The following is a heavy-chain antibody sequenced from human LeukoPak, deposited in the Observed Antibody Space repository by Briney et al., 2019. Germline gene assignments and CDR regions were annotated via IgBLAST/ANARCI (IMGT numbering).Heavy chain of an antibody. Sequence: GGSLRLSCAASGFTFSSYAMSWVRQAPGKGLEWVSAISGSGGSTYYADSVKGRFAISRDNSKNTLYLQMNSLRAEDTAVYYCAKDPASRRYFDYWGQGTLVTVSS. D-gene: IGHD6-6*01. CDR3: AKDPASRRYFDY. CDR2: ISGSGGST. J-gene: IGHJ4*02. CDR1: GFTFSSYA. V-gene: IGHV3-23*01.